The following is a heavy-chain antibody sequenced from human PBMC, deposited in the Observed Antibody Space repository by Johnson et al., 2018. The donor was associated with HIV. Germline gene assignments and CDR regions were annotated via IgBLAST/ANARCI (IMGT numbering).Heavy chain of an antibody. CDR3: ANKPEQWLVADDAFDI. CDR1: GFTFSSYG. CDR2: IWYDGSNK. J-gene: IGHJ3*02. Sequence: QEQLVESGGGVVQPGRSLRLSCAASGFTFSSYGMHWVRQAPGKGLEWVAVIWYDGSNKYYADSVKGRFTISRDNSKNTLYLQMNSLRAEDTAVYYCANKPEQWLVADDAFDIWGQGTMVTVSS. D-gene: IGHD6-19*01. V-gene: IGHV3-33*06.